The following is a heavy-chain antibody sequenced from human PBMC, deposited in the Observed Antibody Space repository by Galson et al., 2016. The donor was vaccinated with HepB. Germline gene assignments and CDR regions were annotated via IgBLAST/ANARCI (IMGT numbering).Heavy chain of an antibody. V-gene: IGHV2-5*02. J-gene: IGHJ4*02. Sequence: PALVKPTQTLALTCTFSGFSLSTSGVGLARIRQPPGKALEWLAIIYWDDDKRYSPSLKSRRTITQDTSKNQVVLTMTNMDPVDTATYYCSLLYRTSPQVDYWGQGTLVTVSS. CDR1: GFSLSTSGVG. CDR3: SLLYRTSPQVDY. D-gene: IGHD6-6*01. CDR2: IYWDDDK.